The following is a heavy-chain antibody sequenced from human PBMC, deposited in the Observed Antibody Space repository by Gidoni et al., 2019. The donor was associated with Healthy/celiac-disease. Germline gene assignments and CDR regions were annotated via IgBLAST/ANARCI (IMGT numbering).Heavy chain of an antibody. J-gene: IGHJ2*01. CDR3: ARVGSGYSGYEEDWYFDL. D-gene: IGHD5-12*01. CDR2: MHPNSGNT. V-gene: IGHV1-8*01. CDR1: GDTFTSYE. Sequence: QVQLVQSGAEGKKPGASVKVSCKAAGDTFTSYEINWVRQATGQGLEWMGWMHPNSGNTGYAQKFPGRVTMTRTTSISTAYMGLGSLRSEDTAVYYCARVGSGYSGYEEDWYFDLWGRGTLVTVSS.